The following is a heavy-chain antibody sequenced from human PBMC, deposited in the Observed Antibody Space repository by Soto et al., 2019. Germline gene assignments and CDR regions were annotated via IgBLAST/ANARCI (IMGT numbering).Heavy chain of an antibody. Sequence: ASVKVSCKASGYTFTSYDINWVRQATGQGLEWMGWMNPNSGNTGYAQKFQGRVTMTRNTSISTAYMELSSLRSEDTAVYYCARVVGRSARPTTIVVVPAANYYYYMDVWGKGTTVTVSS. J-gene: IGHJ6*03. CDR2: MNPNSGNT. D-gene: IGHD2-2*01. CDR1: GYTFTSYD. CDR3: ARVVGRSARPTTIVVVPAANYYYYMDV. V-gene: IGHV1-8*01.